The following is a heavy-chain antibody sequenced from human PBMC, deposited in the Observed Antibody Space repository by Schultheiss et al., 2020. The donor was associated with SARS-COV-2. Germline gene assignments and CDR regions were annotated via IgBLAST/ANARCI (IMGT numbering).Heavy chain of an antibody. CDR2: ISYDGSNK. CDR1: GFTFSSYA. D-gene: IGHD2-2*01. Sequence: GGSLRLSCAASGFTFSSYAIHWVRQAPGKGLEWVAVISYDGSNKYYADSVKGRFTISRDNSKNTLYLQMNSLRAEDTAVYYCARDRYQLLDYWGQGTLVTVSS. V-gene: IGHV3-30*04. CDR3: ARDRYQLLDY. J-gene: IGHJ4*02.